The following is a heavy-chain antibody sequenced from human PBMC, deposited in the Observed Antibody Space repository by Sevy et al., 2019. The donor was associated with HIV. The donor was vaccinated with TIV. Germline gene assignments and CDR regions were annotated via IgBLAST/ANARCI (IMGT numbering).Heavy chain of an antibody. CDR3: ARERGYCTNGVCHPGTYYFDY. J-gene: IGHJ4*02. CDR1: GGSLSNSYYS. D-gene: IGHD2-8*01. CDR2: IYYSGST. V-gene: IGHV4-39*02. Sequence: SETLSLTCTVSGGSLSNSYYSWGWIRQPPGKGLEWIGTIYYSGSTYYNPSLKSRVTISVDTSKNHFSLKLSSVTAADTAVYYCARERGYCTNGVCHPGTYYFDYWGQGTLVTVSS.